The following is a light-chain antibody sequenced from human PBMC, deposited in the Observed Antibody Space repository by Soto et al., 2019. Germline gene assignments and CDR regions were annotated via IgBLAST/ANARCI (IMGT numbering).Light chain of an antibody. J-gene: IGLJ3*02. Sequence: QSALTQPASVSGSPGQSITISCTGTSSDVGSYNLVSWYQQHPGKAPKLMIYEVSKRPSGVSNRFSGSKSGNTASLTISGLQAEDEADYYCCSYAGSSFGVFGGGTKVTVL. CDR3: CSYAGSSFGV. CDR2: EVS. V-gene: IGLV2-23*02. CDR1: SSDVGSYNL.